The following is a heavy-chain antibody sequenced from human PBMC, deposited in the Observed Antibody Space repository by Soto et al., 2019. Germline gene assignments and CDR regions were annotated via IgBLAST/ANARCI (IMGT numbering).Heavy chain of an antibody. D-gene: IGHD2-21*02. CDR1: GFSLNTGGLG. CDR3: VHSRCGGDCLQSYSSHYYYGMDV. Sequence: QITLKESGPTLVKPTQTLTLTCTFSGFSLNTGGLGVGWIRQPPGKALEWLALIYWDNDKRYSPSLMSRLTITKDTSKHQVGLTLTNMDPVDAATYYCVHSRCGGDCLQSYSSHYYYGMDVWGQGTAVTVSS. J-gene: IGHJ6*02. V-gene: IGHV2-5*02. CDR2: IYWDNDK.